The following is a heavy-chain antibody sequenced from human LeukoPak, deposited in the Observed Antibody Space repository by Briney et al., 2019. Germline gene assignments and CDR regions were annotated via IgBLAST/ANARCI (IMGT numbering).Heavy chain of an antibody. D-gene: IGHD2-2*01. CDR1: GGSFSGYY. J-gene: IGHJ4*02. V-gene: IGHV4-34*01. Sequence: SETLSLTCAVYGGSFSGYYWSWIRQPPGKGLEWIGEINHSGSTNYNPSLKSRVTISVDTSKNQFSLKLSSVTAADTAVYYCAAVSSTSCYCFDYWGQETLVTVSS. CDR2: INHSGST. CDR3: AAVSSTSCYCFDY.